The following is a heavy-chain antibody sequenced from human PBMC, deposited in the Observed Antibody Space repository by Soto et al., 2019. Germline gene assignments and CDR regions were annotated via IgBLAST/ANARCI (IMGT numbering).Heavy chain of an antibody. V-gene: IGHV3-7*04. J-gene: IGHJ5*02. CDR1: GFIFRNYW. CDR3: ARGGTIREWLTDH. CDR2: IKQDGSEK. Sequence: EVQLVESGGGLVQPGGSLRLSCVASGFIFRNYWMHWVRQTPDKGLEWVANIKQDGSEKYYVDSVNGRFTISRDNAKNSLFLQMNNLRAEDTAVYYCARGGTIREWLTDHWGQGTLVTVSS. D-gene: IGHD5-12*01.